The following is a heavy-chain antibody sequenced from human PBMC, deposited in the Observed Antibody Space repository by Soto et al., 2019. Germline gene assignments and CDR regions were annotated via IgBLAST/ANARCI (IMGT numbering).Heavy chain of an antibody. CDR2: INPNSGGT. J-gene: IGHJ5*02. D-gene: IGHD3-3*01. CDR3: ASAGGLEWLLGNLSDP. V-gene: IGHV1-2*04. Sequence: GASVKVSCKASGYTFTGYYMHWVRQAPGQGLEWMGWINPNSGGTNYAQKFQGWVTMTRDTSISTAYMELSRLRSDDTAVYYCASAGGLEWLLGNLSDPWGQGTLVTVSS. CDR1: GYTFTGYY.